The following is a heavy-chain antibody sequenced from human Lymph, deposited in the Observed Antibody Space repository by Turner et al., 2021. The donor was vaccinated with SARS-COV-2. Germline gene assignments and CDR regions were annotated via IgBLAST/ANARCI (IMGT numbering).Heavy chain of an antibody. D-gene: IGHD3-9*01. Sequence: QVQPVASGGGVVRPGRSLGLSCAASGFTVRSDGMHWVRQAPGKGLEWVAVISYDGSNKYYADSVKGRFTISRDNSKNTLYLQMNSLIPEDTAVYYCAKGGFYDILTGYSNFDYWGQGTLVTVSS. CDR2: ISYDGSNK. CDR3: AKGGFYDILTGYSNFDY. J-gene: IGHJ4*02. CDR1: GFTVRSDG. V-gene: IGHV3-30*18.